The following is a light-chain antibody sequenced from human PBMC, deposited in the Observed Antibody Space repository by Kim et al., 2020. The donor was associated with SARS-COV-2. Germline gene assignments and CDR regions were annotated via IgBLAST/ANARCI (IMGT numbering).Light chain of an antibody. CDR3: QHYGRSPPVT. Sequence: EIVLTQSPGTLSLSPGERATLSCRASQTIPNNNFLGWYQQKPGQAPRLLIYDTFNRATGIPDRFSGSGSGTDFTLTITRLEPEDFAVYFCQHYGRSPPVTFGQGTRLEIK. CDR2: DTF. J-gene: IGKJ5*01. V-gene: IGKV3-20*01. CDR1: QTIPNNNF.